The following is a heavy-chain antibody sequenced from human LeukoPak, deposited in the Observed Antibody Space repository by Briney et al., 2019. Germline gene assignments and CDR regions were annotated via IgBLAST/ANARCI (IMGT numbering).Heavy chain of an antibody. CDR3: ARESNSGYYLSY. V-gene: IGHV3-66*01. J-gene: IGHJ4*02. Sequence: GGSLRLSCAASGFTFSDCYMSWVRQAPGKGLEWVSVIYSGGRTYYADSVKGRFTISRDNSKNTLYLQMNSLRAEDTAVYYCARESNSGYYLSYWGQGTLVTVSS. D-gene: IGHD3-22*01. CDR2: IYSGGRT. CDR1: GFTFSDCY.